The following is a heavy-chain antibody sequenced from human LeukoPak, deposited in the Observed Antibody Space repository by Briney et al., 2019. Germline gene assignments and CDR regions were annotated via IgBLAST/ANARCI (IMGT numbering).Heavy chain of an antibody. CDR3: AKWKYSNSGIDDY. D-gene: IGHD6-6*01. V-gene: IGHV3-7*03. J-gene: IGHJ4*02. CDR1: GFISSSYW. CDR2: VKQDGSER. Sequence: GGSLRLSCAASGFISSSYWMSWVRQAPGKGLEWVANVKQDGSERYYGDSVKGRFTISRDNAKNSLYLQMSSLRAEDTAVYYCAKWKYSNSGIDDYWGQGTLVTVSS.